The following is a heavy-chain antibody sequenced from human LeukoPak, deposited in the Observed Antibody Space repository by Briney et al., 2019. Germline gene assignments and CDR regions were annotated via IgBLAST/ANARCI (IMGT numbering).Heavy chain of an antibody. CDR3: ARDRLIVVVPAAINGVDY. J-gene: IGHJ4*02. D-gene: IGHD2-2*01. V-gene: IGHV3-66*01. CDR2: IYSGGNT. Sequence: GGSLRLSCAASGFTFSSYSMNWVRQAPGKGLDWVSVIYSGGNTYYADSVKGRFTISRDNSKNTLYLQMNSLRAEDTAVYYCARDRLIVVVPAAINGVDYWGQGTLVTVSS. CDR1: GFTFSSYS.